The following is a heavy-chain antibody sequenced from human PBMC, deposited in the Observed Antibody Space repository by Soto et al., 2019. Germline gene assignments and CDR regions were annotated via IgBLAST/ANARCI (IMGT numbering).Heavy chain of an antibody. CDR3: ARLIGYCSITSCYFVY. V-gene: IGHV4-39*02. CDR2: IYYSGNT. J-gene: IGHJ4*02. CDR1: GGSISSSSYY. Sequence: QLQLQESGPGLVKPSETLSLTCTVSGGSISSSSYYWGWIRQPPGKGLEWIGSIYYSGNTYYNPSLKSRVTISVDTSKNHFSLKLSSVTAADTAVYYCARLIGYCSITSCYFVYWGQGTLVTVSS. D-gene: IGHD2-2*01.